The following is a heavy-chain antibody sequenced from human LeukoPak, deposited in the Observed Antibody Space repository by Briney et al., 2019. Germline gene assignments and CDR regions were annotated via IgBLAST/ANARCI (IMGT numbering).Heavy chain of an antibody. V-gene: IGHV4-30-2*01. Sequence: SETLSLTCAVSGGSISRGGYSRSWIRQPPGKGLDWIGYIYHSGSTYYNPSLKSRVTISVDRSKNQFSLKLSSVTAADTAVYYCASQMGSGSLDAFDIWGQGTMVTVSS. CDR1: GGSISRGGYS. CDR2: IYHSGST. J-gene: IGHJ3*02. D-gene: IGHD5-12*01. CDR3: ASQMGSGSLDAFDI.